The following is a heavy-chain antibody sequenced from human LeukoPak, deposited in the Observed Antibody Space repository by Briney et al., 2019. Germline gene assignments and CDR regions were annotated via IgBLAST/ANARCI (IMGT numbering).Heavy chain of an antibody. J-gene: IGHJ4*02. D-gene: IGHD2-15*01. CDR1: GESFSGYY. V-gene: IGHV4-34*01. CDR2: INHSGST. Sequence: SETLSLTCAVYGESFSGYYWSWIRQPPGKGLEWIGEINHSGSTNYNPSLKSRVTISVETSKNQFSLKLSSVTAADTVVYYCARSRTRSGGSEFDYWGQGTLVTVSS. CDR3: ARSRTRSGGSEFDY.